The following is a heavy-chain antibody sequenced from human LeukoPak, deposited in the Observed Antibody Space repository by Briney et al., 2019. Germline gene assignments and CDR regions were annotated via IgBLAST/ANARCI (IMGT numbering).Heavy chain of an antibody. Sequence: GGSLRLSCAASGFTVSSNYMSWVRQAPGKGLEWVSVIYSGGSTYYADSVKGRFTISRDNSKNTLYLQMNSLRAEDTAVYYCARAREVAVAGTPYYIDYWGQGTLVTVSS. J-gene: IGHJ4*02. V-gene: IGHV3-66*01. D-gene: IGHD6-19*01. CDR3: ARAREVAVAGTPYYIDY. CDR1: GFTVSSNY. CDR2: IYSGGST.